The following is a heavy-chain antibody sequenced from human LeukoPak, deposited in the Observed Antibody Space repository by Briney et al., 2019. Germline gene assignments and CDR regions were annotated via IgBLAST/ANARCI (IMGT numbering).Heavy chain of an antibody. D-gene: IGHD3-16*01. J-gene: IGHJ6*03. Sequence: GGSLRLSCAASGFTFSSYAMSWVRQAPGKGLKWVSTINDNGDGTYYADSVKGRFAISRDNSYNTVSLQMNSLRDEDTGVYYCAKGLRTGVGPYMGYHYYMDVWGKGATVTVSS. CDR2: INDNGDGT. V-gene: IGHV3-23*01. CDR1: GFTFSSYA. CDR3: AKGLRTGVGPYMGYHYYMDV.